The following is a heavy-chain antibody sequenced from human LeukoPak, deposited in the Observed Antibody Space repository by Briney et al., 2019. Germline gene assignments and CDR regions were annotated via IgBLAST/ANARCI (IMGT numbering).Heavy chain of an antibody. CDR3: ARYQSLEMATGGRYFGY. J-gene: IGHJ4*02. CDR1: GYTFTGYY. Sequence: GASVKVSCKASGYTFTGYYMHWVRQAPGQGLEWMGWINPNSGGTNYAQKFQGRVTMTRDTSISTAYMELSRLRSDDTAVYYCARYQSLEMATGGRYFGYWGQGTLVTVSS. D-gene: IGHD5-24*01. V-gene: IGHV1-2*02. CDR2: INPNSGGT.